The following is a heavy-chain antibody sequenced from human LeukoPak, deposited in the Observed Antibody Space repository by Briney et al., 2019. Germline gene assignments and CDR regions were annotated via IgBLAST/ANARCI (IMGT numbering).Heavy chain of an antibody. J-gene: IGHJ6*03. D-gene: IGHD3-10*01. Sequence: PSETLSLTCNVSGGSIRGYYWSCIRQPPGKGLEWIGYIYSSGGTNYNPSLTSRVTMSVDTSKNQFSLKVNSVAAADTAVYYCARVYVSGSQAYFYYMDVWGKGTTVTISS. CDR2: IYSSGGT. CDR3: ARVYVSGSQAYFYYMDV. CDR1: GGSIRGYY. V-gene: IGHV4-59*01.